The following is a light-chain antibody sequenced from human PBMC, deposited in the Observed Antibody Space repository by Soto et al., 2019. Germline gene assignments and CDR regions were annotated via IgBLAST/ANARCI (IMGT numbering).Light chain of an antibody. J-gene: IGLJ2*01. V-gene: IGLV1-44*01. Sequence: QSVLTQPPSASGTPGQRVTISCSGSSSNIGSNTVSWYQQLPGAAPKLLIYGNNNRPSGVPDRFSGSKSGTSASLAITGLQAEDEADYYCQSYDSSLSGSGVFGGGTKLTVL. CDR3: QSYDSSLSGSGV. CDR1: SSNIGSNT. CDR2: GNN.